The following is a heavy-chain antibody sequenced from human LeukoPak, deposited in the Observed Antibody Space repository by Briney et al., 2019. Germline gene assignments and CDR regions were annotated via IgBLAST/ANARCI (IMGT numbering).Heavy chain of an antibody. CDR2: ISYDGSNK. J-gene: IGHJ4*02. Sequence: GGSLRLSCAASGFTFSSYGMHWVRQAPGKGLEGVAVISYDGSNKYYADSVKGRFTISRDNSKNTLYLQMNSLRAGDTAVYYCAKDTSPSGYDHFDYWGQGTLVTVSS. V-gene: IGHV3-30*18. CDR3: AKDTSPSGYDHFDY. D-gene: IGHD5-12*01. CDR1: GFTFSSYG.